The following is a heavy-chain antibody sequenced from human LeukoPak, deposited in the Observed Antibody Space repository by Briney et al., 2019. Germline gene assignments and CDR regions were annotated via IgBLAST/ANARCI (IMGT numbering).Heavy chain of an antibody. J-gene: IGHJ4*02. CDR2: ISYDGSNK. D-gene: IGHD3-10*01. V-gene: IGHV3-30*18. CDR3: AKDFSGSYLFLDY. CDR1: GFTFSSYG. Sequence: GGSLRLSCAASGFTFSSYGMHWVRQAPGKGLEWVAVISYDGSNKYYADSVKGRFTISRDNSKNTLYLQMNSLRAEDAAVYYCAKDFSGSYLFLDYWGQGTLVTVSS.